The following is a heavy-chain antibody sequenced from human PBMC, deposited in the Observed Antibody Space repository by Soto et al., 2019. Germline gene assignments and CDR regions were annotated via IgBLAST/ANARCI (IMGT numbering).Heavy chain of an antibody. J-gene: IGHJ2*01. D-gene: IGHD2-2*01. V-gene: IGHV3-23*01. Sequence: RIIQTTGQGVEWVSSSSCSDGGTYYADAVKGRLTISSDNSKNTLFLQMNSLRVEDTAVYYSVKGESTLVRRCLDIRGHRTLVTRPS. CDR2: SSCSDGGT. CDR3: VKGESTLVRRCLDI.